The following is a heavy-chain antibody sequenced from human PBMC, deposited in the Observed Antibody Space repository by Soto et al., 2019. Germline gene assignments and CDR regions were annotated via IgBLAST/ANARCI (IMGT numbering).Heavy chain of an antibody. D-gene: IGHD3-22*01. CDR1: GFTFSSYW. Sequence: EVQLVESGGGLVQPGGSLRLSCAASGFTFSSYWVHWVRQAPGQGLVWVSGINGDGETATYEDSVRGRFIISRDNAKNILDLQTKSLTAEDTAVYYCARPRYDGSGTPFDHWGQGSLVTVSS. J-gene: IGHJ4*02. CDR3: ARPRYDGSGTPFDH. CDR2: INGDGETA. V-gene: IGHV3-74*01.